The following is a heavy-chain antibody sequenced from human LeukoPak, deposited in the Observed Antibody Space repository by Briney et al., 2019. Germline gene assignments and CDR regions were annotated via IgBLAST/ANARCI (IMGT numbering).Heavy chain of an antibody. Sequence: AGGSLRLSCAASGFTFSSYAMSWVRQAPGKGLEWVSAISGSGGSTYYADSVKGRFTISRDNSKNTLYLQMNSLRAEDTAVYYCASKGVEMATSDAFGIWGQGTMVTVSS. V-gene: IGHV3-23*01. D-gene: IGHD5-24*01. J-gene: IGHJ3*02. CDR3: ASKGVEMATSDAFGI. CDR2: ISGSGGST. CDR1: GFTFSSYA.